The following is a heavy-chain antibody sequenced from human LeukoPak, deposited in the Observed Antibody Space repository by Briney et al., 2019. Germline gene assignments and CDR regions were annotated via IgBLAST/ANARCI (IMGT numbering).Heavy chain of an antibody. CDR3: ARDRSHRYDFWSGYNYYFDY. CDR2: IITILGIG. J-gene: IGHJ4*02. CDR1: GGTFSSYT. V-gene: IGHV1-69*04. D-gene: IGHD3-3*01. Sequence: SXKVSCKASGGTFSSYTISWVRQAHGQGQEWMGRIITILGIGNYAQKFQGRVTITADKSTRKEYMELSSLRSEDTAVYYCARDRSHRYDFWSGYNYYFDYWGQGTLVTVSS.